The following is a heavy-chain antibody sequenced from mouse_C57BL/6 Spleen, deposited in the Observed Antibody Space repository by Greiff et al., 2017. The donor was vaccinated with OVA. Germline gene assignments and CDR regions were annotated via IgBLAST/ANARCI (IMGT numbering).Heavy chain of an antibody. J-gene: IGHJ4*01. V-gene: IGHV5-4*01. CDR3: ARDLLLYAMDY. CDR2: ISDGGSYT. Sequence: VQLKESGGGLVKPGGSLKLSCAASGFTFSSYAMSWVRQTPEKRLEWVATISDGGSYTYYPDNVKGRFTISRDNATNNLYLQMSHLKSEETAMDYYARDLLLYAMDYWGQGTSVTVSS. CDR1: GFTFSSYA.